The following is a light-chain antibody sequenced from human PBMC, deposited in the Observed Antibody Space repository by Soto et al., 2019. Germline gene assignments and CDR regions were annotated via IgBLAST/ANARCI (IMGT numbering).Light chain of an antibody. Sequence: EIVFTQSPATLSSFPGDRVTLSCRASQAVNTRLAWYQHKPGQAPRLLIYLTSNRAAGIPARFSGSGSGTDFTLTISDVEPEDFAVYYCHQRHSWPRTFGQGTKVDIK. J-gene: IGKJ1*01. CDR3: HQRHSWPRT. CDR1: QAVNTR. V-gene: IGKV3-11*01. CDR2: LTS.